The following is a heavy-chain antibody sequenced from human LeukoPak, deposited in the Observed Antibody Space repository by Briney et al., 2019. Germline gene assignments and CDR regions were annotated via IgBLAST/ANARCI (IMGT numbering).Heavy chain of an antibody. V-gene: IGHV3-11*01. CDR1: GFTFSDYY. CDR3: ARYYSSGYYSNY. Sequence: PGGSLRLSCAASGFTFSDYYTSWIRQAPGKGLEWVSYISSSGSTIYYADSVKGRFTISRDNAKNSLYLQMNSLRAEDTAVYYCARYYSSGYYSNYWGQGTLVTVSS. D-gene: IGHD3-22*01. CDR2: ISSSGSTI. J-gene: IGHJ4*02.